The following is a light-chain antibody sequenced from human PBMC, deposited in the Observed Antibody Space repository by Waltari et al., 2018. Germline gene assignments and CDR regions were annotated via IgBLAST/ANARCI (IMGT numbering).Light chain of an antibody. CDR1: NIGIYS. CDR2: YDS. Sequence: SYVLTPPPPVSVAPGEAASITCAGANIGIYSWHWYQQKPGQAPVLVIYYDSDRPSGIPARFSGSNSGNTATLTITSVEAGDEARYYCQVWHADIDPGVFGTGTEVTVL. CDR3: QVWHADIDPGV. J-gene: IGLJ1*01. V-gene: IGLV3-21*04.